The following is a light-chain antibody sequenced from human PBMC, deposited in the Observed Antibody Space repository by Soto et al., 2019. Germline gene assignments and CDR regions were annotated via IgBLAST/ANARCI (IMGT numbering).Light chain of an antibody. Sequence: DIVMTQSPVTLSASPGERATLSCRASQSVSSGLAWYQQKPGQAPSLLIYGAFSRATGIPARFSGTGSGTEFTLTISSLQSEDFALYYCQQYNGWSLTFGQGTKVDIK. CDR2: GAF. CDR3: QQYNGWSLT. CDR1: QSVSSG. V-gene: IGKV3-15*01. J-gene: IGKJ1*01.